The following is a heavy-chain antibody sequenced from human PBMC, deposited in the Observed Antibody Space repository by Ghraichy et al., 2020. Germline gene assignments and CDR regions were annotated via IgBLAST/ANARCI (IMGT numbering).Heavy chain of an antibody. CDR1: GGSMSSYS. V-gene: IGHV4-59*08. J-gene: IGHJ1*01. Sequence: ESLNISCTVSGGSMSSYSWSWVRQTPGKGLEWIGYIYHRGSTYKDTTNYNPSLTSRVTISVHTSKNQFSLNLTSMTAADTGVYFCARLLYGGAEYFQYWGRGALVTVSS. D-gene: IGHD4/OR15-4a*01. CDR2: IYHRGST. CDR3: ARLLYGGAEYFQY.